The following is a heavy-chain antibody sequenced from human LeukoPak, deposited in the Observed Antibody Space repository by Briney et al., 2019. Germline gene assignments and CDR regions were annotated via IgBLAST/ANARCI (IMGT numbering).Heavy chain of an antibody. V-gene: IGHV1-2*02. J-gene: IGHJ4*02. CDR1: GYTFSDYY. CDR3: ARDYHSSGWYLPDS. Sequence: ASVKVSFKASGYTFSDYYIHWVRQPPGQGLEWVGWINPNTGATNYAQKFQGRVTMTRDTPISTTYMDLSRLRSDDTAVYYCARDYHSSGWYLPDSWGQGTLVTVSS. CDR2: INPNTGAT. D-gene: IGHD6-19*01.